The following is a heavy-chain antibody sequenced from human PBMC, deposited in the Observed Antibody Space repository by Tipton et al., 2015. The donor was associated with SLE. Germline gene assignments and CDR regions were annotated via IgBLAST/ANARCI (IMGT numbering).Heavy chain of an antibody. D-gene: IGHD1-26*01. J-gene: IGHJ5*02. Sequence: SLRLSCAASGFIFSSYTMNWVRQAPGKGLEWVSSISSSSTYIYYADSVKGRFTISRDNAKNSLYLQMNSLRAEDTAVYYCARDPVGSKGWFDPWGLGTLVTVSS. V-gene: IGHV3-21*03. CDR1: GFIFSSYT. CDR2: ISSSSTYI. CDR3: ARDPVGSKGWFDP.